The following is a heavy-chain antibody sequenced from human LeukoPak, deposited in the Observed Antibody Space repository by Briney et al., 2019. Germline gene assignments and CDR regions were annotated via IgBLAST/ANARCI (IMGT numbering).Heavy chain of an antibody. CDR2: INPNSGGT. Sequence: ASVKVSCKASGYTFTGYYMHWVRQALGQGLEWMGWINPNSGGTNYAQKFQGRVTMTRDTSISTAYMELSRLRSDDTAVYYCARVRDYYDSSGSLHYWGQGTLVTVSS. CDR1: GYTFTGYY. V-gene: IGHV1-2*02. J-gene: IGHJ4*02. D-gene: IGHD3-22*01. CDR3: ARVRDYYDSSGSLHY.